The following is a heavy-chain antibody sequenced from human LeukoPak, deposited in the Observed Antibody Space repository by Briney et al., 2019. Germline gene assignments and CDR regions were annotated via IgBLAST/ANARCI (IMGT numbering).Heavy chain of an antibody. CDR2: IYSGGST. Sequence: GGSLRLSCAASGFTVSSNYMSWVRQAPGKGLEWVSVIYSGGSTYYADSVKGRFTISRDNSKNTLYLQMNSLRAGDTAVYYCARGYCSSTSCYGDYYYGMDVWGQGTTVTVSS. V-gene: IGHV3-53*01. CDR1: GFTVSSNY. D-gene: IGHD2-2*01. CDR3: ARGYCSSTSCYGDYYYGMDV. J-gene: IGHJ6*02.